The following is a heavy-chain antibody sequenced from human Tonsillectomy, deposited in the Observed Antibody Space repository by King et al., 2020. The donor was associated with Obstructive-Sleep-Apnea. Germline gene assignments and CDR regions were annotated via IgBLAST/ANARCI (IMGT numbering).Heavy chain of an antibody. CDR2: IYYSGST. D-gene: IGHD3-10*01. CDR1: GGSIRSGDYY. V-gene: IGHV4-30-4*01. CDR3: AKRGGSGELVSGYYGMDV. J-gene: IGHJ6*02. Sequence: VQLQESGPGLVKPSQTLSLTCTVSGGSIRSGDYYWSWIRQPPGKGLEWIGYIYYSGSTYYNPSLKSRVTISVDTSKNQFSLKLSSVTVADTAVYYCAKRGGSGELVSGYYGMDVWGQGTTVTVSS.